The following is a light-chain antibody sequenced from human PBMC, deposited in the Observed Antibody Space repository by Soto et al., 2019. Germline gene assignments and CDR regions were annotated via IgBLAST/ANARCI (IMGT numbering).Light chain of an antibody. CDR1: QNIRNY. CDR3: QQRSNWTLT. V-gene: IGKV3-11*01. CDR2: DAA. Sequence: EIVLTQSPATLSLSPGERAALSCRASQNIRNYLAWYQQKPGQSPRLLIYDAANRATDIPARFSGNGSGTDFTLTISSLEPEDFAVYFCQQRSNWTLTFGPGTKVDIX. J-gene: IGKJ3*01.